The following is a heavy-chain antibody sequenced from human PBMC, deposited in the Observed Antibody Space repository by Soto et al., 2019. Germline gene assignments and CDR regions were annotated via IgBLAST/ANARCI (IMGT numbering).Heavy chain of an antibody. V-gene: IGHV3-21*01. CDR3: AREAAEGRFVSDSPYCMDV. J-gene: IGHJ6*02. CDR1: GFTFSSYS. CDR2: ISSSSSYI. Sequence: GGSLRLSCAASGFTFSSYSMNWVRQAPGKGLEWVSSISSSSSYIYYADSVKGRFTISRDNAKNSLYLQMNSLRAEDTAVYYCAREAAEGRFVSDSPYCMDVSGQAPT. D-gene: IGHD6-25*01.